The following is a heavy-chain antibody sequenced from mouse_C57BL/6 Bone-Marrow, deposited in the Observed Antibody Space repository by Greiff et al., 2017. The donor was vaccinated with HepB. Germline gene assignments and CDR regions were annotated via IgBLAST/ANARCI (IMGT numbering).Heavy chain of an antibody. J-gene: IGHJ2*01. CDR2: IWTGGGT. CDR1: GFSLTSYA. V-gene: IGHV2-9-1*01. Sequence: VQLKESGPGLVAPSQSLSITCTVSGFSLTSYAISWVRQPPGKGLEWLGVIWTGGGTNYNSALKSRLSISKDNSMSQVFLKMNSLQTDDTARYYCARSPSYYSNYEAFFDYWGQGTTLTVSS. D-gene: IGHD2-5*01. CDR3: ARSPSYYSNYEAFFDY.